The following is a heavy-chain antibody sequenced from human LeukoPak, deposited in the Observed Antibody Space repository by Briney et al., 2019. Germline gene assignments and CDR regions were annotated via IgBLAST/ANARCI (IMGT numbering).Heavy chain of an antibody. CDR1: GCTFTRYG. CDR2: ISAYNGDT. V-gene: IGHV1-18*01. CDR3: ARAEVYYDSSGFLDY. Sequence: ASVKVSCKASGCTFTRYGISWVRQAPGQGLEWMGWISAYNGDTKYAQKLQGRVTLTTDTSTSTAYMELRSLRSDDTAVYYCARAEVYYDSSGFLDYWGQGTLVTVSS. J-gene: IGHJ4*02. D-gene: IGHD3-22*01.